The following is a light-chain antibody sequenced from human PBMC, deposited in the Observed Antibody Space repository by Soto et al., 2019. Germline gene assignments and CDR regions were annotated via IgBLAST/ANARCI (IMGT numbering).Light chain of an antibody. Sequence: IVMTQSAATLSVSPGERVTLSCRASQRVXSNLAWYQRKPGQAPRVLIXGQSTRATGIPARFIGSGSGKDFTLTISSLEPEYFSVYYCQQHSKWPPSTFGQGTRLDIK. V-gene: IGKV3-15*01. CDR1: QRVXSN. CDR2: GQS. CDR3: QQHSKWPPST. J-gene: IGKJ5*01.